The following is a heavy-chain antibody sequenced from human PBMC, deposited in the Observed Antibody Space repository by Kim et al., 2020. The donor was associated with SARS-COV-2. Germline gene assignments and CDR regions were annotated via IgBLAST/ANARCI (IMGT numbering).Heavy chain of an antibody. CDR3: AREAVAGSFDY. Sequence: NTSYSKKFQARVPITRDQSATTAYLELSGLGSEDTAVYYCAREAVAGSFDYWGQGTLVTVSS. J-gene: IGHJ4*02. CDR2: NT. V-gene: IGHV1-3*01. D-gene: IGHD6-19*01.